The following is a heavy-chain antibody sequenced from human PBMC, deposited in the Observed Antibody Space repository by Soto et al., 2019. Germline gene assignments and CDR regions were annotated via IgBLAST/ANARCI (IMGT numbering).Heavy chain of an antibody. V-gene: IGHV3-30*18. CDR3: AKDNKGGDYGVPDAFDI. CDR1: GFTFSTYG. D-gene: IGHD4-17*01. Sequence: QVQLVESGGGVVQPGRSLRLSCAASGFTFSTYGMHWVRQAPGKGLEWVAVISYDGSNKYYADSVKGRFTISGDNSKNTLYLQMNSLRAEDTAVYYCAKDNKGGDYGVPDAFDIWGQGTMVTVSS. CDR2: ISYDGSNK. J-gene: IGHJ3*02.